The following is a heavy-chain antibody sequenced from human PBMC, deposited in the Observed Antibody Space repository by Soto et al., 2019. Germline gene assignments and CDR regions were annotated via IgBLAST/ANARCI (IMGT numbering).Heavy chain of an antibody. J-gene: IGHJ4*02. V-gene: IGHV3-23*01. CDR1: GFTFSSYA. CDR2: ISGSGGST. Sequence: AGGSLRLSCAASGFTFSSYAMSWVRQAPGKGLEWVSAISGSGGSTYYADSVKGRFTISRDNSKNTLYLQMNSLRAEDTAVYYCAKGLHSSSRYFDCWGQGTLVTVSS. D-gene: IGHD6-6*01. CDR3: AKGLHSSSRYFDC.